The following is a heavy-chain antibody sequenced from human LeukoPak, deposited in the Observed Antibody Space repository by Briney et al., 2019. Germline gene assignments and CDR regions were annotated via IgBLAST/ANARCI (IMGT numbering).Heavy chain of an antibody. CDR3: ARATTPLLRYVDF. CDR1: GDSVSSNSAA. D-gene: IGHD1-26*01. CDR2: TYYRSKWYS. V-gene: IGHV6-1*01. J-gene: IGHJ4*02. Sequence: SQTLSLTCAISGDSVSSNSAAWDWIRQSPSRGLEWLGRTYYRSKWYSDYAVSVKSRITINPDTSKNQFSLQLNSVTPEDTAVYYCARATTPLLRYVDFWGQGTLVTVSS.